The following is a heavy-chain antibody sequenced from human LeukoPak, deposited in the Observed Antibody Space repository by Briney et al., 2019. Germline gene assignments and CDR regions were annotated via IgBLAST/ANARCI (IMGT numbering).Heavy chain of an antibody. Sequence: SETLSLTCAVSGGSISSGGYSWSWIRQPPGKGLEWIGYIYHSGSTYYNPSLKSRVTVSVDRSKNQFSLKLSSVTAADTAVYYCARGNSGYDPGWFDPWGQGTLVTVSS. V-gene: IGHV4-30-2*01. CDR2: IYHSGST. CDR1: GGSISSGGYS. D-gene: IGHD5-12*01. J-gene: IGHJ5*02. CDR3: ARGNSGYDPGWFDP.